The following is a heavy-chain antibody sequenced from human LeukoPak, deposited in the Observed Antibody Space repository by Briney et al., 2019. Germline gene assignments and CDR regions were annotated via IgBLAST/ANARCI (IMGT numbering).Heavy chain of an antibody. D-gene: IGHD1-26*01. CDR3: ARDKIVGPTTLDY. Sequence: GGSLRLSCSASGFTFSTYWMSWVRQTPEKGLEWVANIKQDGNEKYYVDSVKGRFTIPRDNAKNSLYLQMNSLRADDTAVYYCARDKIVGPTTLDYRGQGTLVTVSS. V-gene: IGHV3-7*01. CDR2: IKQDGNEK. CDR1: GFTFSTYW. J-gene: IGHJ4*02.